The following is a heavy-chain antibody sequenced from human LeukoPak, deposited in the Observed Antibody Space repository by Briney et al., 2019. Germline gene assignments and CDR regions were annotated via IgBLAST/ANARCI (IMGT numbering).Heavy chain of an antibody. Sequence: GASAKVSCKASGYTFTSYGISWVRQAPGQGLEWMGWISAYNGNTNYAQKLQGRVTMTTDTSTSTAYMELRSLRSDDTAVYYCARDLYSSSWYRQGDTDYWGQGTLVTVSS. V-gene: IGHV1-18*01. J-gene: IGHJ4*02. CDR2: ISAYNGNT. CDR3: ARDLYSSSWYRQGDTDY. D-gene: IGHD6-13*01. CDR1: GYTFTSYG.